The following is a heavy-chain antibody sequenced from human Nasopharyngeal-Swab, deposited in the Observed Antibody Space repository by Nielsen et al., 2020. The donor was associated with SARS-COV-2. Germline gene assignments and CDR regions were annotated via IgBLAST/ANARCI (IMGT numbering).Heavy chain of an antibody. Sequence: GASLKISCAASGFTFSSYSMNWVRQAPGKGLEWVSSISSSSSYIYYADSVKGRFTISRDNAKNSLYLQMNSLRAEDTAVYYCARDLTLIAVAGTGYWGQGTLVTVSS. D-gene: IGHD6-19*01. J-gene: IGHJ4*02. CDR2: ISSSSSYI. V-gene: IGHV3-21*01. CDR3: ARDLTLIAVAGTGY. CDR1: GFTFSSYS.